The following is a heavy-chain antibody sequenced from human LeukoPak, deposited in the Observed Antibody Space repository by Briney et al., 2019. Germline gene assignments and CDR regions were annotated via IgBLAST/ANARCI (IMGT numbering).Heavy chain of an antibody. CDR1: GFTFSSYG. J-gene: IGHJ1*01. D-gene: IGHD2-2*01. V-gene: IGHV3-30*18. CDR2: ISYGGSNK. CDR3: AKSLVPAAMSEAEYFQH. Sequence: GRSLRLSCSASGFTFSSYGMHWVRQAPGKGLEWVAVISYGGSNKYYADSVKGRFTISRDNSKNTLYLQMNSLTAEDTAVYYCAKSLVPAAMSEAEYFQHWGQGTLVTVSS.